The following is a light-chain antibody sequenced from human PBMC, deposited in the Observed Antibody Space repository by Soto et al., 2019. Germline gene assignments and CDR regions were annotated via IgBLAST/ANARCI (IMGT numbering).Light chain of an antibody. Sequence: QPVLTQSPSASASLGASVKLTCTLSSGHSSYAIAWHQQQPEKGPRFLMNLNSDGSHSKGDGIPDRFSGSKSGTSASLAITGLQAEDEADYYCQSYDSSLSGSGVFGTGTKVTVL. V-gene: IGLV4-69*02. CDR1: SGHSSYA. J-gene: IGLJ1*01. CDR2: LNSDGSH. CDR3: QSYDSSLSGSGV.